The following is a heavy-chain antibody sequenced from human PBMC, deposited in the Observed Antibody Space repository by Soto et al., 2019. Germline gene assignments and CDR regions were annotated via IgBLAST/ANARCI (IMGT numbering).Heavy chain of an antibody. CDR2: IRSKPNNYAT. V-gene: IGHV3-73*01. CDR3: SRQASDFWSGKPQYYMDV. J-gene: IGHJ6*03. D-gene: IGHD3-3*01. CDR1: GFTFSGSA. Sequence: EVQLVESGGGLVQPGGSLKLSCAASGFTFSGSAMHWVRQASGKGLEWVGRIRSKPNNYATAYGASVKGRVTISRDDSKNTAYLQMNSLNTEDTAVYYCSRQASDFWSGKPQYYMDVWGKGTTGTVSS.